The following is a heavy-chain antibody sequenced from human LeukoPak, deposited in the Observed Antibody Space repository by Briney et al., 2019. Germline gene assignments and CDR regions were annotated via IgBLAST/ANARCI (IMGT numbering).Heavy chain of an antibody. Sequence: SETLSLTCAVFGGPLSGYYWTWIRQPPGKGLEWIGEINHGGSTNSNPSLKSRVTISVDTSKNQFSLKMSSVTAADTAVYLCARYSGYESYNWFGPWGQGTLVTVSS. CDR3: ARYSGYESYNWFGP. CDR1: GGPLSGYY. D-gene: IGHD5-12*01. V-gene: IGHV4-34*01. CDR2: INHGGST. J-gene: IGHJ5*02.